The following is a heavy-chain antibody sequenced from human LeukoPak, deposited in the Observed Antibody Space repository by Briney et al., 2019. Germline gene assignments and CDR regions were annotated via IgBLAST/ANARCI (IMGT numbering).Heavy chain of an antibody. D-gene: IGHD4-23*01. V-gene: IGHV4-34*01. J-gene: IGHJ4*02. CDR2: INHSGST. CDR1: GFTFSSYA. Sequence: GSLRLSCAASGFTFSSYAMSWVRQPPGKGLEWIGEINHSGSTNYNPSLKSRVTISVDTSKNQFSLKLSSVTAADTAVYYCARGGGGNDFDYWGQGTLVTVSS. CDR3: ARGGGGNDFDY.